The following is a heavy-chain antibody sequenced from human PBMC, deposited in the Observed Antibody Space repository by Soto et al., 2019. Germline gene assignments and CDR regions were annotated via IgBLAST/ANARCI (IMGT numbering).Heavy chain of an antibody. J-gene: IGHJ4*01. Sequence: EVQLVESGGGLVKPGGSLRLSCAASGFTFTNAWINWVRQAPGKGLEWVGRIKSKTDGGTDYAEPVKGRFAISRDDSNNMVYLQMNNLRTEDTAVYYCTTDSYSSIRIVRFDYWGHGTLVTVSS. CDR1: GFTFTNAW. CDR2: IKSKTDGGT. D-gene: IGHD2-2*01. V-gene: IGHV3-15*07. CDR3: TTDSYSSIRIVRFDY.